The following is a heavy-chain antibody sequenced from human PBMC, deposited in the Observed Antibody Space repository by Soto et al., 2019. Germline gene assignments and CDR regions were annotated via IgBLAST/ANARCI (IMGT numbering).Heavy chain of an antibody. Sequence: ASETLSLTCAVSGGSISLTNWWSWVRQSPGKGLEWIGEIFDSGSTNYNPSLSSRVSMSIDKSKNHFSLKLSSVTAADTAVYYCATFSYSSGFIDNWGQGAQVTSPQ. V-gene: IGHV4-4*02. CDR2: IFDSGST. J-gene: IGHJ4*02. CDR1: GGSISLTNW. CDR3: ATFSYSSGFIDN. D-gene: IGHD6-19*01.